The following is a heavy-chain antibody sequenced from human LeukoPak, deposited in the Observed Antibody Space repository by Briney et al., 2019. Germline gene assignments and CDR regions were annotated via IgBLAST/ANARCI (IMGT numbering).Heavy chain of an antibody. D-gene: IGHD6-13*01. CDR1: GFTFSSYA. V-gene: IGHV3-23*01. J-gene: IGHJ4*02. Sequence: GGSLRLSCAACGFTFSSYAMSWVRQAPGKGVEGVSAISGSGGSTYYAASVKGPFPISRANSTHTLYLQMNSLRAEDTAVYYCASPIAADLMRGQGTLVTVSS. CDR2: ISGSGGST. CDR3: ASPIAADLM.